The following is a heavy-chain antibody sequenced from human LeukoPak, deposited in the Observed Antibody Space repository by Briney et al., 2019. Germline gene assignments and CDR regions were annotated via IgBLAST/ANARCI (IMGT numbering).Heavy chain of an antibody. D-gene: IGHD5-18*01. Sequence: GGSLRLSCAASGFTFSDYYMSWIRQAPGKGLEWVSYISSSGSTIYYADSVKGRFTISRDNAKNSLYLQMNSLRAEDTAVYYRATMDTAMVPVDYWGQGTLVTVSS. CDR2: ISSSGSTI. J-gene: IGHJ4*02. CDR3: ATMDTAMVPVDY. CDR1: GFTFSDYY. V-gene: IGHV3-11*04.